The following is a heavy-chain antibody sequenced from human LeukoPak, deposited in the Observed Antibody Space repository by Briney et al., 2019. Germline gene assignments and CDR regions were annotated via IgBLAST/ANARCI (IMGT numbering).Heavy chain of an antibody. CDR2: ISYDGSNK. CDR1: GFTFSSYG. J-gene: IGHJ6*04. D-gene: IGHD1-1*01. Sequence: PGGSLRLSCAASGFTFSSYGMHWVRQAPGKGLEWVAVISYDGSNKYYANSVKGRFTISRDNSKNTLYLQMNNLRAEDTAVYYCAKDPRVVWNDDYYYYGMDVWGKGTTVTVSS. CDR3: AKDPRVVWNDDYYYYGMDV. V-gene: IGHV3-30*18.